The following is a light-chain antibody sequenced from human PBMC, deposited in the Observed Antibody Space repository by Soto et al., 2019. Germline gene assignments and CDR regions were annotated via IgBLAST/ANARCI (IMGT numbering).Light chain of an antibody. CDR1: QSIRNY. CDR2: AAS. J-gene: IGKJ5*01. V-gene: IGKV1-39*01. Sequence: IQRSQSPSSLSASVPDRVAITCRASQSIRNYLNWYQQKPGRAPKILIYAASNLQSGVPSRFSGSGSGTDFTLTISSLQPEDFATYYCQQSYSNPITFGQGRRLEV. CDR3: QQSYSNPIT.